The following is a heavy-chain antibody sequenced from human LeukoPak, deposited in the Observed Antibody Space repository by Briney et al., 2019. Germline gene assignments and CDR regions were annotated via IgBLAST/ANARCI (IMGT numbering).Heavy chain of an antibody. D-gene: IGHD1-26*01. CDR1: GYTFTSYD. CDR2: MNPNTGTT. J-gene: IGHJ5*02. Sequence: ASVKVSCKASGYTFTSYDIHWVRRAPGQGLEWVGWMNPNTGTTKYGQTLQDRVIMTRDTSISTAYMELSRLRSDDTAVYYCARRIVTPTTKWFDAWGQGTLVTVSS. V-gene: IGHV1-2*02. CDR3: ARRIVTPTTKWFDA.